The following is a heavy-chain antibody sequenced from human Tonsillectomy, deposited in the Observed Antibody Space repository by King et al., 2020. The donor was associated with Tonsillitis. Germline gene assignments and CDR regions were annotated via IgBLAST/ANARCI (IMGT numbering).Heavy chain of an antibody. V-gene: IGHV3-33*08. CDR3: ARDPSSWPEGDY. CDR2: IWYDGSKK. Sequence: VQLVESGGGVVQPGRSLRLSCTASGFTFSSYGMYWVRQAPGKGLEWVAVIWYDGSKKYYADSVKGRFTISRDNSKNTLYLQMNSLRADDTAVYYCARDPSSWPEGDYWGQGTLVTVSS. CDR1: GFTFSSYG. J-gene: IGHJ4*02. D-gene: IGHD6-13*01.